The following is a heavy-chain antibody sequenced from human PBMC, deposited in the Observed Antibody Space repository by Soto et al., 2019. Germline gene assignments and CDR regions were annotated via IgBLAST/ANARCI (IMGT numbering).Heavy chain of an antibody. CDR2: IHYSGST. J-gene: IGHJ4*02. Sequence: PSETLSLTCTVSGGSISSYYWSWIRQPPGKGLEWIGSIHYSGSTDYNLSLKSRLTMSVDTSKNQFSLKLSSVTAADTAVYYCARGADPYYDSSGYFDYWGQGTLVTVSS. CDR3: ARGADPYYDSSGYFDY. CDR1: GGSISSYY. D-gene: IGHD3-22*01. V-gene: IGHV4-59*01.